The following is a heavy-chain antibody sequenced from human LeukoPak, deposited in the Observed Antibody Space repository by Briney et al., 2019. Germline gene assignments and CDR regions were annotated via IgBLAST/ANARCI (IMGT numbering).Heavy chain of an antibody. D-gene: IGHD2-21*01. CDR3: ARGLGLYYYYGMDV. J-gene: IGHJ6*02. Sequence: SETLSLNCTVSGGSISGSYWSWIRQPPGKGPEWIGYISYSGSTNYNPSLKSRVTISVDTSKNQFSLKLSSVTAADTAVYYCARGLGLYYYYGMDVWGQGTTVTVSS. CDR2: ISYSGST. CDR1: GGSISGSY. V-gene: IGHV4-59*12.